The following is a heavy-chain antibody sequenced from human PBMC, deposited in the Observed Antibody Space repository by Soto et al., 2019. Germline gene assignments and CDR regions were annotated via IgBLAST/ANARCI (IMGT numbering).Heavy chain of an antibody. J-gene: IGHJ5*02. Sequence: VKVSCKASGYTFTSYAMQWVRQAPGQRLEWMGWINAGNGNTKYSQKFQGRVTITRDTSASTAYMELSSLRSEDTAVYYCARAKDIVVVPAAIGWFDPWGQGTLVTVSS. CDR2: INAGNGNT. CDR1: GYTFTSYA. CDR3: ARAKDIVVVPAAIGWFDP. V-gene: IGHV1-3*01. D-gene: IGHD2-2*02.